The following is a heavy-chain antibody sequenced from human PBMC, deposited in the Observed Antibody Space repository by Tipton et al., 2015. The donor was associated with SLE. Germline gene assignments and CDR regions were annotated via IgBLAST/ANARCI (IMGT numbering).Heavy chain of an antibody. CDR2: INHSGST. V-gene: IGHV4-34*01. J-gene: IGHJ3*02. CDR3: ARDRHYFGSGTYYAFDI. Sequence: TLSLTCTVYTGSFSGYYWSWIRQPPGKGLEWIGEINHSGSTNYNPSLKSRVTISVDTSKNQFSLKLSSVTAADTAVYYCARDRHYFGSGTYYAFDIWGQGTMVTVSS. D-gene: IGHD3-10*01. CDR1: TGSFSGYY.